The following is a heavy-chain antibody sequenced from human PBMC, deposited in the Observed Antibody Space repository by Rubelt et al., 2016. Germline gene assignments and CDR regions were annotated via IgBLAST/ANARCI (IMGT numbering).Heavy chain of an antibody. CDR2: ISSSSSTI. V-gene: IGHV3-48*02. CDR1: GFTFSSYS. J-gene: IGHJ4*02. Sequence: EVQLVESGGGLVQPGGSLRLSCAASGFTFSSYSMNWVRQAPGKGLEWVSYISSSSSTIYYADSVKGLFTSARDNAKNSLYLQMNSLRDEDTAVYYCATQGYRSSTSCYGAYWGQGTLVTVSS. D-gene: IGHD2-2*01. CDR3: ATQGYRSSTSCYGAY.